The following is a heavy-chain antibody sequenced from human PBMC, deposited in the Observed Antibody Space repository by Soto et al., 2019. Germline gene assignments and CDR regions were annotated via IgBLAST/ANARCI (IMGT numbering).Heavy chain of an antibody. J-gene: IGHJ4*02. CDR1: GYTFNSYD. V-gene: IGHV1-18*01. Sequence: QVQLVQSGAEVKKPGASVKVSCKASGYTFNSYDINWVRQTPGQGLEWMGWISAYSGNTNYAQKFQGRVTMTTDTSTTTAYMELRSLRSDDTAVYYCARYYDTSGYRLPFDYWGQGTLVTVSS. CDR2: ISAYSGNT. D-gene: IGHD3-22*01. CDR3: ARYYDTSGYRLPFDY.